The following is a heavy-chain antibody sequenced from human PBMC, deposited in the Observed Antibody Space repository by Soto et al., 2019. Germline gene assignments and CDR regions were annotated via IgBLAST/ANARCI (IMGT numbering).Heavy chain of an antibody. D-gene: IGHD6-19*01. J-gene: IGHJ4*02. CDR3: AVAGLPFEY. V-gene: IGHV1-2*02. CDR1: GYTFTGYY. CDR2: INPNSGDT. Sequence: QVQLVQSGAEVKKPGASVKVYCKTSGYTFTGYYIHWVRQAPGQGLEWMALINPNSGDTNYGHKFQGRVTLTRDTSITTIYMEVTSRRFEDTGVYYCAVAGLPFEYWGQGTLVTVFS.